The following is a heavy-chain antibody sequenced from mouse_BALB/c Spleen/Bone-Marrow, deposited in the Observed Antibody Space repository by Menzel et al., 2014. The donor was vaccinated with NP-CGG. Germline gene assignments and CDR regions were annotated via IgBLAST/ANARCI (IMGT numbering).Heavy chain of an antibody. D-gene: IGHD1-1*02. Sequence: LEESGGRLVTPGGSLTLTCTVSGIDLSSHAMAWVRQAPGKGXEYIGFIEPTDSTDYASWAKGRFTISKASTTVDLKITSPTTEDTATYFCARVGGWTNNGGADAFDPWGPGTLVTVSS. CDR2: IEPTDST. V-gene: IGHV5-6-5*01. CDR1: GIDLSSHA. CDR3: ARVGGWTNNGGADAFDP. J-gene: IGHJ1*01.